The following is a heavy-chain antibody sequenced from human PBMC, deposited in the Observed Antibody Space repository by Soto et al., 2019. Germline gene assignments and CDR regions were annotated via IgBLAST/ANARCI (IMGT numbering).Heavy chain of an antibody. CDR2: IRNDGDA. CDR3: AKEYYYSLDV. CDR1: GFTVTSTY. Sequence: EVQLVESGGGLIQPGGSLRLSCAASGFTVTSTYMSWVRQAPGKGLEWVSVIRNDGDAFYADSMKGRFTLSRDNSKNTLYLQMNSLRAEDTAVYYCAKEYYYSLDVRGQGTTVTVSS. J-gene: IGHJ6*01. V-gene: IGHV3-53*01.